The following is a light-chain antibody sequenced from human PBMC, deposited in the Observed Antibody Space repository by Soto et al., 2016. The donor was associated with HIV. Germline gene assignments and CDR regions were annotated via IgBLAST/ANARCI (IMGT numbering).Light chain of an antibody. J-gene: IGKJ1*01. CDR3: QQYNSYPWK. CDR2: KAS. CDR1: QSINKW. Sequence: DIRMTQSPSTLSASLGDRVTITCRASQSINKWLAWYQQKPGKAPNLLIYKASTSQSGVPSTFSGSGSGTEFTLIISSLQPDDFATYYCQQYNSYPWKFGQGTKVEIK. V-gene: IGKV1-5*03.